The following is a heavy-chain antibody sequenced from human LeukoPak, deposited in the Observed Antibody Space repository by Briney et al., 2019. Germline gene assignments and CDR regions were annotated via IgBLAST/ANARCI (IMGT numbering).Heavy chain of an antibody. CDR2: INPDSGGT. CDR1: GYTFTGYY. D-gene: IGHD1-7*01. Sequence: RASVKVSCKASGYTFTGYYMHWVRQAPGQGLEWMAWINPDSGGTSYAQKFQGRVTLTRDTSINTAYMELSRLTSDDTAVYYCAKVITGTVSFDPWGQGTLVTVSS. CDR3: AKVITGTVSFDP. V-gene: IGHV1-2*02. J-gene: IGHJ5*02.